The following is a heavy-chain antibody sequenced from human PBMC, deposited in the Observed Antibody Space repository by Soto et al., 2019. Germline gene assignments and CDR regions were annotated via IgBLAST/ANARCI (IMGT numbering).Heavy chain of an antibody. V-gene: IGHV4-30-4*01. D-gene: IGHD5-18*01. CDR1: GGSISSGNYY. CDR2: ISCSGTT. J-gene: IGHJ4*02. CDR3: ARASNKRGYSYGPDY. Sequence: PSETLSLTCTVSGGSISSGNYYWSWIRQPPGKGLEWIGFISCSGTTHYSASLRSRVSISVDTSKKQFSLDLSSVTAADTAVYYCARASNKRGYSYGPDYWGQGPLVTVS.